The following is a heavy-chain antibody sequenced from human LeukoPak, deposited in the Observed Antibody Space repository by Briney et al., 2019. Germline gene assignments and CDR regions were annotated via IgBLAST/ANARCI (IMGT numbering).Heavy chain of an antibody. CDR1: GFTFNNYW. Sequence: GGSLRLSCAASGFTFNNYWIHWVRQVPGKGLVWASRINNDGSSASYVDSVKGRFTISRDNAKNTLFLQVNSLRAEDTAVYYCARRGTGHGMDVWGQGTTVIVSS. CDR2: INNDGSSA. CDR3: ARRGTGHGMDV. J-gene: IGHJ6*02. D-gene: IGHD1-1*01. V-gene: IGHV3-74*01.